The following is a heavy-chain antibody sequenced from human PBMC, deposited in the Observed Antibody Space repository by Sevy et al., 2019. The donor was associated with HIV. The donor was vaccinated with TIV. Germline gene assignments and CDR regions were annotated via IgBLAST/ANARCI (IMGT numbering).Heavy chain of an antibody. CDR2: ISYDGSNK. D-gene: IGHD2-2*01. J-gene: IGHJ6*02. V-gene: IGHV3-30-3*01. CDR1: GFTFSSYA. Sequence: GGSLRLSCAASGFTFSSYAMHWVRQAPGKGLEWVAVISYDGSNKYYADSVKGRFTISRDNSKNTLYLQMNRLRAEDTAVYYCARDLGYCSSTSCSYYGMDVWGQGTTVTVSS. CDR3: ARDLGYCSSTSCSYYGMDV.